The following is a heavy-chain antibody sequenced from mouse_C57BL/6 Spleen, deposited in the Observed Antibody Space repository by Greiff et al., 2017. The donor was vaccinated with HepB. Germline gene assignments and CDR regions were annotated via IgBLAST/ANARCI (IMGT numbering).Heavy chain of an antibody. J-gene: IGHJ1*03. CDR1: GYTFASYW. Sequence: VQLQQPGAELVKPGASVKLSCKASGYTFASYWMHWVKQRPGRGLEWIGRIDPNSGCTKYNETFKSKATLTVDKPSSTAYMQLSSLASEDSAVYLCARERVGLHLDVWGKGDSVNVSS. V-gene: IGHV1-72*01. CDR3: ARERVGLHLDV. CDR2: IDPNSGCT.